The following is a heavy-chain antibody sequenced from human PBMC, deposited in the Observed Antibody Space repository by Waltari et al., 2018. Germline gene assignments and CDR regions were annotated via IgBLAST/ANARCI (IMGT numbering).Heavy chain of an antibody. CDR1: GFTFSSYA. V-gene: IGHV3-30*01. Sequence: QVQLVESGGGVVQPGRSLRLSCAASGFTFSSYAMHWVRQAPGKGLEWVAVRSYDGSNKYYADSVKGRFTISSDNSKNTLYLQMNSLRAEDTAVYYCARAGADCWSGYYGVGGMDVWGQGTTVTVSS. J-gene: IGHJ6*02. CDR2: RSYDGSNK. D-gene: IGHD3-3*01. CDR3: ARAGADCWSGYYGVGGMDV.